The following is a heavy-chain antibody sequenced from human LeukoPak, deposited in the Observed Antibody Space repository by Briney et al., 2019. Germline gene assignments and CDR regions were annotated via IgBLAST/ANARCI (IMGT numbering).Heavy chain of an antibody. V-gene: IGHV1-18*01. CDR2: ISGYNGNT. J-gene: IGHJ4*02. Sequence: ASVKVSCKASGDTFTSYDINWVRQATGQGLEWMGWISGYNGNTNYAQKVQGRVTMTTDTSTSTAYMELRSLRSDDTAVYYCARDWNYYESSGFDYWGQGTLVTVSS. CDR1: GDTFTSYD. D-gene: IGHD3-22*01. CDR3: ARDWNYYESSGFDY.